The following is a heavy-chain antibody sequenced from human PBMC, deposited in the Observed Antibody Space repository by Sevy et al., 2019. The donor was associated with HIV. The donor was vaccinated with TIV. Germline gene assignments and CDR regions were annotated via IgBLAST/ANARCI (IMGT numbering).Heavy chain of an antibody. CDR1: GFTFDDYA. CDR3: AKDRVDIVATIEWGHYYYYYMDV. V-gene: IGHV3-43D*03. Sequence: GGSLRLSCAASGFTFDDYAMHWVRQAPGKGLEWVSLISWDGGSTYYADSVKGRFTISRDNSKNSLYLQMNRLRAEDTALYYCAKDRVDIVATIEWGHYYYYYMDVWGKGTTVTVSS. J-gene: IGHJ6*03. D-gene: IGHD5-12*01. CDR2: ISWDGGST.